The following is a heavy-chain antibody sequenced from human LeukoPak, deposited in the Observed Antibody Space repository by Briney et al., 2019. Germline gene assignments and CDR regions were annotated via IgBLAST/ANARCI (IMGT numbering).Heavy chain of an antibody. CDR1: GFTFSSYS. Sequence: GGSLRLSCAASGFTFSSYSINWVRQAPGKGLEWVSYISSSSSSTYYADSVKGRFTISRDNAKNSLYLQMNSLRDEDTAVYYCAKEAGCGLDYWGQGTLVTVSS. J-gene: IGHJ4*02. V-gene: IGHV3-48*02. CDR2: ISSSSSST. D-gene: IGHD2-21*01. CDR3: AKEAGCGLDY.